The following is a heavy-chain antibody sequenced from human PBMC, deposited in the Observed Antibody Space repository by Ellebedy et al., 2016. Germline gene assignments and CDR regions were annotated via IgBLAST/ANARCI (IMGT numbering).Heavy chain of an antibody. CDR1: GFTFSSYA. J-gene: IGHJ4*02. Sequence: GGSLRLXXAASGFTFSSYAMHWVRQAPGKGLEWVAVISYDGSNKYYADSVKGRFTISRDNSKNTLYLQMNSLRAEDTAVYYCARANFRYGERDSSGYDYWGQGTLVTVSS. CDR2: ISYDGSNK. CDR3: ARANFRYGERDSSGYDY. D-gene: IGHD3-22*01. V-gene: IGHV3-30-3*01.